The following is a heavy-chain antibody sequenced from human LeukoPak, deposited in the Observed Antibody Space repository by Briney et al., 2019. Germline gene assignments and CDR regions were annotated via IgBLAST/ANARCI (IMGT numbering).Heavy chain of an antibody. CDR1: GGSISSYY. Sequence: PSETLSLTCTVSGGSISSYYWSWIRQPPGKGLEWIGYIYYSGSTNYNPSLKSRVTISVDTSKNQFSLKLSSVTAADTAVYYCARADYDYVWGSSLGYWGQGTLVTVSS. J-gene: IGHJ4*02. V-gene: IGHV4-59*08. CDR3: ARADYDYVWGSSLGY. CDR2: IYYSGST. D-gene: IGHD3-16*01.